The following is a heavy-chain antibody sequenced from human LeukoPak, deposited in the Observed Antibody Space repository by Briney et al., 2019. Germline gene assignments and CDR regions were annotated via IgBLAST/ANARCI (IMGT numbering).Heavy chain of an antibody. D-gene: IGHD3-10*01. V-gene: IGHV1-18*01. CDR1: GYTFTSYG. CDR2: ISAYNGNT. CDR3: ARDLAHLWFGELSHFDY. J-gene: IGHJ4*02. Sequence: GASVKVSCKASGYTFTSYGISWVRQAPGQGLEWMGWISAYNGNTNYAQKLQGRVTMTTDTSTSTAYMELRSLRSDDTAVYYCARDLAHLWFGELSHFDYWGQGTLVTVSS.